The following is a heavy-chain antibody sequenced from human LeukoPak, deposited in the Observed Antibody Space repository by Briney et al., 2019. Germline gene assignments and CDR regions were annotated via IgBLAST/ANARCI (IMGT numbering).Heavy chain of an antibody. CDR2: ISSGGGVT. Sequence: GGSLRLSCGASDFSFRTYSMIWARQTPGTGLEWISYISSGGGVTHYAESVRGRFSISRDNAKNSLFLQMNRLKDEDTAVYYCARVGVGDWGSVWDHWGQGVRVTVSS. CDR3: ARVGVGDWGSVWDH. CDR1: DFSFRTYS. J-gene: IGHJ4*02. D-gene: IGHD3-16*01. V-gene: IGHV3-48*02.